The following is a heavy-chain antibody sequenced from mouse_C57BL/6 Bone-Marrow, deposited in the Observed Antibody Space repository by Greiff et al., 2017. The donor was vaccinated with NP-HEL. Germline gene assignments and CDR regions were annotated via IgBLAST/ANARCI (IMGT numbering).Heavy chain of an antibody. CDR2: IYPRSGNT. V-gene: IGHV1-81*01. CDR1: GYTFTSYG. Sequence: QVQLQQSGAELARPGASVKLSCKASGYTFTSYGISWVKQRTGQGLEWIGEIYPRSGNTYYNEKFKGKATLTADKSSSTAYMELRSLTSEDSAVYSCARKVYYSNYVFAYWGQGTLVTVSA. D-gene: IGHD2-5*01. J-gene: IGHJ3*01. CDR3: ARKVYYSNYVFAY.